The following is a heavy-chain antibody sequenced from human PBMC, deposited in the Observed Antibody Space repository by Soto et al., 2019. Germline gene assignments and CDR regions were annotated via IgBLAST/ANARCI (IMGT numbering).Heavy chain of an antibody. CDR2: MNPNTGNT. D-gene: IGHD3-3*01. J-gene: IGHJ3*02. Sequence: ASVKVSCKASGYTFTTYHINWVRQAAGQGLEWMGWMNPNTGNTGYARRFQGRVTMTRNISKSTAFMELSGLRSEDTAVYYCAREVLRFLEWLSPPGYALDICGQGTMVT. CDR3: AREVLRFLEWLSPPGYALDI. CDR1: GYTFTTYH. V-gene: IGHV1-8*01.